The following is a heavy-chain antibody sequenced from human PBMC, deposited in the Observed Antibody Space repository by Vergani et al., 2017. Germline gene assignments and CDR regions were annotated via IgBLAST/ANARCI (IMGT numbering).Heavy chain of an antibody. CDR2: VEDSGYF. CDR1: GGSLSGYY. CDR3: ARGNSSSWPLDY. V-gene: IGHV4-59*08. J-gene: IGHJ4*02. D-gene: IGHD6-13*01. Sequence: QVQLQESGPGLVRPSETLSLTCTVSGGSLSGYYWNWIRQTPGEGLEWIGYVEDSGYFNYNPSLKTRVSMSSDTSNNQFSLMLSSVTAADTAVYFCARGNSSSWPLDYWGQGTLVTVSS.